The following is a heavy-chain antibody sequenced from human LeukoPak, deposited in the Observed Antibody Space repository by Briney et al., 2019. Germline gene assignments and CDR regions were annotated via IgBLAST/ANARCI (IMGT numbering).Heavy chain of an antibody. J-gene: IGHJ4*02. Sequence: SETLSLTCTVSGGSISSSSYYWGWIRQPPGKGLEWIGSIYYSGSTYYNPSLKSRVTISVDTSKNQFSLKLSSVTAADTAVYYCARRRGYYYLDYWGQGTLVTVSS. CDR2: IYYSGST. D-gene: IGHD3-22*01. CDR3: ARRRGYYYLDY. V-gene: IGHV4-39*01. CDR1: GGSISSSSYY.